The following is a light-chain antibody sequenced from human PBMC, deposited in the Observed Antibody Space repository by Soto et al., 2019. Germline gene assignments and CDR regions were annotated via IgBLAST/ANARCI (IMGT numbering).Light chain of an antibody. J-gene: IGLJ2*01. CDR2: EDN. CDR3: QSYDSSPSYVV. CDR1: SGSIASNY. V-gene: IGLV6-57*04. Sequence: FMLTQPHSVSESPGKTVTISCTRSSGSIASNYVQWYQQRPGSAPTTVIYEDNQRPSGVPDRFSGSIDSSSNSASLTISGLKTEDEADYYCQSYDSSPSYVVFGGGTKLTVL.